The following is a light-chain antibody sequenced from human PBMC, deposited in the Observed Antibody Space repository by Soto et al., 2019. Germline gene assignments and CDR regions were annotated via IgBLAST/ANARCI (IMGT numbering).Light chain of an antibody. Sequence: DIQMTQSPSSLSASIGDRVTITCRASQSVTSYLNWYQQKPGKAPTLLIYAASSLHSGVPSRFRGGGSGTDFTLNISSLQPEDFETYYCQQSYTPQYTFGQGTKLEIK. CDR1: QSVTSY. J-gene: IGKJ2*01. CDR3: QQSYTPQYT. CDR2: AAS. V-gene: IGKV1-39*01.